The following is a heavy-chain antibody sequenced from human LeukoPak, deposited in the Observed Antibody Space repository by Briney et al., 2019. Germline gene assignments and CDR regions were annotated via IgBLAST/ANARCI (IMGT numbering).Heavy chain of an antibody. V-gene: IGHV4-39*01. CDR2: IYYSGST. Sequence: SETLSLTCTVSGRSISSSSYYWGWIRQPPGKGLEWIGSIYYSGSTYYNPSLKSRVTISVDTSKNQFSLKLSSVTAADTAVYYCARHSQDYYDSSGLGDYFDYWGQGTLVTVSS. CDR3: ARHSQDYYDSSGLGDYFDY. CDR1: GRSISSSSYY. D-gene: IGHD3-22*01. J-gene: IGHJ4*02.